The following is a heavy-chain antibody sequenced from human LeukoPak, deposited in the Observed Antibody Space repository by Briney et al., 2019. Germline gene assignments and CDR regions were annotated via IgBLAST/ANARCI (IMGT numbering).Heavy chain of an antibody. CDR2: IKQDGSEK. D-gene: IGHD3-22*01. Sequence: GGSLRLSCAASGFTFSSYWMSWVRQAPGKGLEWVASIKQDGSEKYYVDSVKGRFTISRDNAKNSLYLQMNSLRAEDTAVYYCARVPTSQYYYDSQHDAFDIWGQGTMVTVSS. V-gene: IGHV3-7*01. J-gene: IGHJ3*02. CDR3: ARVPTSQYYYDSQHDAFDI. CDR1: GFTFSSYW.